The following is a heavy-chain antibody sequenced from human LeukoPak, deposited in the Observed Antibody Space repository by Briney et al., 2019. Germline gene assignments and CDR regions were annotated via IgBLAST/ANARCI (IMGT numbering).Heavy chain of an antibody. CDR2: ISGSGGST. Sequence: GGSLRLSCAASGFIVSSNYMSWVRQAPEKGLEWVSAISGSGGSTYYADSVKGRFTISRDNSKNTLYLQMNSLRAEDTAVYYCAKDVDSSSWYGEAFDIWGQGTMVTVSS. CDR1: GFIVSSNY. CDR3: AKDVDSSSWYGEAFDI. D-gene: IGHD6-13*01. V-gene: IGHV3-23*01. J-gene: IGHJ3*02.